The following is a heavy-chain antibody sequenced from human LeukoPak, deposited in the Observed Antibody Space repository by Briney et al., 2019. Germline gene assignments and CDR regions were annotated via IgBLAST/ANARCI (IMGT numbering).Heavy chain of an antibody. CDR1: GGSISSGGYY. Sequence: PSQTLSLTCTVSGGSISSGGYYWSWIRQPAGKGLEWIGRIYTSGSANYNPSLKSRVTMSVDTSKNQFSLKLSSVTAADTAVYYCARETTKHCSSTSCYLVGIYYYYYMDVWGKGTTVTVSS. V-gene: IGHV4-61*02. D-gene: IGHD2-2*01. CDR2: IYTSGSA. CDR3: ARETTKHCSSTSCYLVGIYYYYYMDV. J-gene: IGHJ6*03.